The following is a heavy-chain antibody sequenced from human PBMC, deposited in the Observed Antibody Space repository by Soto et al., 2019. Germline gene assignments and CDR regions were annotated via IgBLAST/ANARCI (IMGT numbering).Heavy chain of an antibody. CDR2: ISYDGSNK. D-gene: IGHD1-7*01. Sequence: GGSLRLSCAASGFTFSSYAMHWARQAQGKGLEWVAVISYDGSNKYYADSVKGRFTISRDNSKNTLYLQMNSLRAEDTAVYYCARVDWNYGLGYHYYGMDVWGQGTTVTVSS. CDR1: GFTFSSYA. CDR3: ARVDWNYGLGYHYYGMDV. J-gene: IGHJ6*02. V-gene: IGHV3-30-3*01.